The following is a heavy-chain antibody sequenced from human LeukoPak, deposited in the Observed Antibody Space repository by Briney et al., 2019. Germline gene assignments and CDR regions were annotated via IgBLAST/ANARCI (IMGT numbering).Heavy chain of an antibody. Sequence: GASVKVSRKASGYTFTDYYIHWVRQAPGQGLEWMGWIDPNSGDTNYAQKFQGRVTMTRDTSISTAYMELSRLRSDDTAVYYCARNYYGVLTGYSIDYWGQGTLVTVSS. CDR3: ARNYYGVLTGYSIDY. CDR1: GYTFTDYY. J-gene: IGHJ4*02. V-gene: IGHV1-2*02. CDR2: IDPNSGDT. D-gene: IGHD3-9*01.